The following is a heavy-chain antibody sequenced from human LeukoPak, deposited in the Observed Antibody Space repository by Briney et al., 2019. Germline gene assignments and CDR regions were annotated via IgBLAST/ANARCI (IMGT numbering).Heavy chain of an antibody. CDR2: INPNSGGT. CDR3: ARGGYSSRPSGDY. Sequence: ASVKVSCKASGYTFTSYGISWVRQAPGQGLEWMGWINPNSGGTNYAQKFQGRVTMTRDTSISTACMELSRLRSDDTAVYYCARGGYSSRPSGDYWGQGTLVTVSS. CDR1: GYTFTSYG. J-gene: IGHJ4*02. V-gene: IGHV1-2*02. D-gene: IGHD6-13*01.